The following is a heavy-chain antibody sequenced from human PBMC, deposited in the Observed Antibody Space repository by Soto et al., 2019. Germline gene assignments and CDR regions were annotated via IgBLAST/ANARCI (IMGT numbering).Heavy chain of an antibody. Sequence: SETLSLTCTVSGGSIASYYWSWIRQPPGKGLEWIGYIFNSGSTFYNPSIKSRVTISVDTSKNQFSLKLSSATAADTAVYYCARTYYDILTGSPIWGQGTLVTVSS. CDR3: ARTYYDILTGSPI. V-gene: IGHV4-59*08. CDR1: GGSIASYY. D-gene: IGHD3-9*01. CDR2: IFNSGST. J-gene: IGHJ4*02.